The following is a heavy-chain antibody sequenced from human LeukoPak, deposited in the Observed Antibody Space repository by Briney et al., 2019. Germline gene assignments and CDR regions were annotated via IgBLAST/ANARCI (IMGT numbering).Heavy chain of an antibody. CDR3: ASPITRGNAFDI. D-gene: IGHD3-16*01. V-gene: IGHV3-23*01. CDR2: ISGSGGST. CDR1: GFTFSSYA. J-gene: IGHJ3*02. Sequence: GGSLRLSCAASGFTFSSYAMSWVRQAPGKGLEWVSAISGSGGSTYYADSVKGRFTTSRDNSKNTLYLQMNSLRAEDTAVYYCASPITRGNAFDIWGQGTMVTVSS.